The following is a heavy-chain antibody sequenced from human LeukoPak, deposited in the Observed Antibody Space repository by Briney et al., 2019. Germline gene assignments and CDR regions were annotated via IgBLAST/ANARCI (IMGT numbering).Heavy chain of an antibody. CDR3: AKDRLPGGIAVAGTDDGMDV. CDR1: GFTFDDSA. D-gene: IGHD6-19*01. V-gene: IGHV3-43*02. CDR2: LSGDGADT. Sequence: PGGSLRLSFAASGFTFDDSAMHWVRQAPGTGLDWDCLLSGDGADTFYAASVKGRFTISRDNSKNSLYLQMNSLRTEDTAFYYCAKDRLPGGIAVAGTDDGMDVWGQGTTVTVSS. J-gene: IGHJ6*02.